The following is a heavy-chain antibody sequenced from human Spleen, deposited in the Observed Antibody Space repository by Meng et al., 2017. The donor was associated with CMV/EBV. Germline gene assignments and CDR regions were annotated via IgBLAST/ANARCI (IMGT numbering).Heavy chain of an antibody. D-gene: IGHD3-10*01. CDR2: IYSGGST. Sequence: VQLVEAGWGLGKPGCSLRLSCAASEFTFSSYSMNWVRQAPGKGLEWVSVIYSGGSTYYADSVKGRFTISRDNSKNTLYLQMNCLRAEDTAVYYCAVRGVITHYWGQGTLVTVSS. J-gene: IGHJ4*02. V-gene: IGHV3-66*01. CDR3: AVRGVITHY. CDR1: EFTFSSYS.